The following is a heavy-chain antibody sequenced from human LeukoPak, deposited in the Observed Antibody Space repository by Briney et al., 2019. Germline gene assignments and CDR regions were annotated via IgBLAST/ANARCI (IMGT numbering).Heavy chain of an antibody. CDR3: ARGGRYSSTPDAFDI. J-gene: IGHJ3*02. D-gene: IGHD6-13*01. CDR1: GFTSSSYG. Sequence: GGSLRLSCAASGFTSSSYGMHWVRQAPGKGLEWVAVIWYDGSNKYYADSVKGRFTISRDNSKNTLYLQMNSLRAEDTAVYYCARGGRYSSTPDAFDIWGQGTMVTVSS. V-gene: IGHV3-33*01. CDR2: IWYDGSNK.